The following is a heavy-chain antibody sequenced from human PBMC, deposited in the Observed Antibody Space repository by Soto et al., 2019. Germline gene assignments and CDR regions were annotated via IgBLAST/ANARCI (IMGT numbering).Heavy chain of an antibody. D-gene: IGHD2-2*01. CDR2: IYPGDSDT. Sequence: PGESQKISCKGSGYNFTSYWIGWVRQMPGKGLEWMGIIYPGDSDTRYSPSFQGQVTISADKSISTAYLQWSSLKASDTAMYYCARHWLGYCSSTSCRTLAGMDVWGQGTTVTVSS. CDR1: GYNFTSYW. CDR3: ARHWLGYCSSTSCRTLAGMDV. J-gene: IGHJ6*02. V-gene: IGHV5-51*01.